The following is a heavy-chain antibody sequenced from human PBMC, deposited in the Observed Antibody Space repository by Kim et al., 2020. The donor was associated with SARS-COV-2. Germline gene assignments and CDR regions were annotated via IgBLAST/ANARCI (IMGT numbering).Heavy chain of an antibody. J-gene: IGHJ4*02. Sequence: GGSLRLSCAASGFTFSDYWMDWVRKAPGKGLEWVANIKQDGSEKNCVDSVRGRFTISRDNAEKSLYLQMDSLRAEDTAVYYCASLKYDYWSRGALVTVPS. CDR1: GFTFSDYW. CDR3: ASLKYDY. D-gene: IGHD2-2*01. V-gene: IGHV3-7*01. CDR2: IKQDGSEK.